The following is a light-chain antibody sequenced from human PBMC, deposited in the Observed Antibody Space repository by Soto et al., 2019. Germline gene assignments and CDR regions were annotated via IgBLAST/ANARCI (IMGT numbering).Light chain of an antibody. CDR3: AAWEDSLNGVV. CDR2: RGN. CDR1: SSNIGSND. V-gene: IGLV1-44*01. Sequence: QAVVTQPPSTSGTPGQWVTISCSGSSSNIGSNDVNWYQHLPGTAPKLLIYRGNQRPSGIPDRFSGSKSGTSASLAISGLRSEDEADYYCAAWEDSLNGVVFGGGTKVTVL. J-gene: IGLJ3*02.